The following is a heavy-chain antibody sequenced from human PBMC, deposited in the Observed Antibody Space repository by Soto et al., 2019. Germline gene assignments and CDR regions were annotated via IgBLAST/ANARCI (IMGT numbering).Heavy chain of an antibody. J-gene: IGHJ6*02. D-gene: IGHD6-13*01. CDR1: GDSVSSNSAA. V-gene: IGHV6-1*01. Sequence: SQTLSLTCAISGDSVSSNSAAWNWIRQSPSRGLEWLGRTYYRSKWYNDYAVSVKSRITINPDTSKNQFSLQLNSVTPEDTAVYYCARDQTETIAAAGTVSSGMDVWGQGTTVTVSS. CDR2: TYYRSKWYN. CDR3: ARDQTETIAAAGTVSSGMDV.